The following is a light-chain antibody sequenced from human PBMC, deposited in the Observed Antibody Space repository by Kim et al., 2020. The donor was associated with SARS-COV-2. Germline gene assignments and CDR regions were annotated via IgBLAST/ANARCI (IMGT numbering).Light chain of an antibody. CDR3: AAWDDSLSVV. CDR1: SSNIGSNY. Sequence: QSVLTQPLSVSGTPGQSVTISCFGSSSNIGSNYVYWYQQVPGTAPKLLIFRNNQRPSGVPDRFSGSKSGTSGSLAISGLRSEDEADYYCAAWDDSLSVVFGGGTKVTVL. J-gene: IGLJ2*01. CDR2: RNN. V-gene: IGLV1-47*01.